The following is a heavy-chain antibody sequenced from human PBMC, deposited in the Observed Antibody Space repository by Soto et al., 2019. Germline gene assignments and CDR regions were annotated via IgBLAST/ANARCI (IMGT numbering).Heavy chain of an antibody. V-gene: IGHV1-18*01. CDR1: GYTFTSYA. CDR3: ARDLPPNAY. J-gene: IGHJ4*02. Sequence: QVQLVQSGAEVKKPGALVKVSCKASGYTFTSYAISWVRQAPRQGLEWMGWINAYNGNTHYARKLQGRVTMTTDTSASTAHMELRRLRSDDTAVYYWARDLPPNAYWGQGTLVTVSS. CDR2: INAYNGNT.